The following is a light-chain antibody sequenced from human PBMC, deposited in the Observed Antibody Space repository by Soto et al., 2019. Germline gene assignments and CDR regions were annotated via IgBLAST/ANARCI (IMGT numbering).Light chain of an antibody. V-gene: IGKV1-9*01. CDR3: QQLNSNSWT. Sequence: QLTQSPSFLSASAGDRVTITCRASQGISSYLAWYQQKPGKAPKLLMYGESTLQSGVPSRFSGSGSGTEFTLTISSLQPEDFATYYCQQLNSNSWTFGQGTKVEIK. CDR2: GES. CDR1: QGISSY. J-gene: IGKJ1*01.